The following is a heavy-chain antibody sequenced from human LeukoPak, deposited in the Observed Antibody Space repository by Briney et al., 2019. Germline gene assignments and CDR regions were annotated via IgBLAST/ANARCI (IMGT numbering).Heavy chain of an antibody. CDR3: ARGQRLHYDSSGYKALSY. V-gene: IGHV4-34*01. J-gene: IGHJ4*02. Sequence: SETLSLTCAVYGGSFSGYYWSWIRQPPGKGLEWIGEINHSGGTNYNPSLKSRVTISVDTSKNQFSLKLSSVTAADTAVYYCARGQRLHYDSSGYKALSYWGQGTLVTVSS. D-gene: IGHD3-22*01. CDR2: INHSGGT. CDR1: GGSFSGYY.